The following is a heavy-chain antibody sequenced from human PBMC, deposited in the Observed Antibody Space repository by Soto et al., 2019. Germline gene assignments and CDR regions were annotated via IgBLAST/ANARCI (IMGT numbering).Heavy chain of an antibody. D-gene: IGHD6-13*01. J-gene: IGHJ6*02. CDR1: GFTFSSYA. V-gene: IGHV3-23*01. Sequence: GGSLRLSCAASGFTFSSYAMSWVRQAPGKGLEWVSAISGSGGSTYYADSVKGRFTISRDNSKNTLYLQMNSLRAEDTAVYYCAKDSSGYSSSWYPDPHYYYYGMDVWGQGTTVTVSS. CDR2: ISGSGGST. CDR3: AKDSSGYSSSWYPDPHYYYYGMDV.